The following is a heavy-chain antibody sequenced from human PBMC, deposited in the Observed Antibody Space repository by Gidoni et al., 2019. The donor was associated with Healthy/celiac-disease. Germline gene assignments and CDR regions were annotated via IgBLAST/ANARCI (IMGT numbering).Heavy chain of an antibody. J-gene: IGHJ6*02. CDR1: GGSFSGYY. CDR2: INHSGST. V-gene: IGHV4-34*01. CDR3: AGRTYCGGDCYSGYGMDV. D-gene: IGHD2-21*02. Sequence: QVQLQQWGAGLLKPSETLSLTCAVYGGSFSGYYWSWIRQPPGKGLEWIGEINHSGSTNYNPSLKSRVTISVDTSKNQFSLKLSSVTAAETAVYYCAGRTYCGGDCYSGYGMDVGGQGTTVTVSS.